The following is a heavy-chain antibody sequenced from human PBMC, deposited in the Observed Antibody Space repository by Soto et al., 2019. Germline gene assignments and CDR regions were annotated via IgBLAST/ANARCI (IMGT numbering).Heavy chain of an antibody. J-gene: IGHJ4*02. V-gene: IGHV3-9*01. CDR3: AKGSGYAVTTDFDY. D-gene: IGHD4-17*01. CDR2: ISWNSGSI. Sequence: GGSLRLSCAASGFTFDDYAMHWVRQAPGKGLEWVSGISWNSGSIGYADSVKGRFTISRDNAKNSLYLQMNSLRAEDTALYYCAKGSGYAVTTDFDYWGQGTLVTVSS. CDR1: GFTFDDYA.